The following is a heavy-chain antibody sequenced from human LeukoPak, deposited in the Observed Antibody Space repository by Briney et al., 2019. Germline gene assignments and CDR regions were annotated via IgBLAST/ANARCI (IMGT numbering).Heavy chain of an antibody. V-gene: IGHV4-59*01. J-gene: IGHJ4*02. D-gene: IGHD4-17*01. CDR2: IYYSGST. CDR3: ARGWGDYGDYYFDY. Sequence: SETLSLTCTVSGGSISSYYWSWIRQPPGKGLEWIGYIYYSGSTNYNPSLKSRVTISVDTSKNQFSLKLSYVTAADTAVYYCARGWGDYGDYYFDYWGQGTLVTVSS. CDR1: GGSISSYY.